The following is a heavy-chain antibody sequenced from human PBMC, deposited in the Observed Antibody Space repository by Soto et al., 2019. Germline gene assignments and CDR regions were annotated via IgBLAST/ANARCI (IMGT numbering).Heavy chain of an antibody. CDR2: IYWDDDK. CDR1: GFSLTTSGVG. J-gene: IGHJ4*02. Sequence: QITLKESGPTLVRPTQPLTLTCTFSGFSLTTSGVGVGWIRQPPGKALEWLAVIYWDDDKRYSSSLKSRLTITKDTPKNQVVRTRTNMDAVDTATYYCAHHPYYGLGSYSFDYWGQGTLVTVSA. CDR3: AHHPYYGLGSYSFDY. V-gene: IGHV2-5*02. D-gene: IGHD3-10*01.